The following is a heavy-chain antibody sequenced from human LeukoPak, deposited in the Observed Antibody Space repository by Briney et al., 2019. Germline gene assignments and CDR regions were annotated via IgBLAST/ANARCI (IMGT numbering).Heavy chain of an antibody. V-gene: IGHV3-30-3*01. CDR1: GFPFSSYA. Sequence: PGGSLRLSCAAPGFPFSSYAIHWVRQAPGKGLEWVAIISYDGSNKYYADSVKGRFTISRDNSKNTLYVQMNSLRAEDTAVYYCARDREYQLLGRGYYYYYMDVWGKGTTVTVSS. CDR3: ARDREYQLLGRGYYYYYMDV. CDR2: ISYDGSNK. D-gene: IGHD2-2*01. J-gene: IGHJ6*03.